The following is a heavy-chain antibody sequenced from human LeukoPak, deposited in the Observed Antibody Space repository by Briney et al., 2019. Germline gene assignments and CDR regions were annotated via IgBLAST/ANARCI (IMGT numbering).Heavy chain of an antibody. CDR2: ISISGENT. D-gene: IGHD6-6*01. V-gene: IGHV3-23*01. Sequence: PGGSLRLSCAASGFTFSSYAMSWVRQAPGKGLEWASAISISGENTYYADSVKGRFTISRDTSRNTLYLQMHSLRAEDTAVYYCARLISTSSSRFSDYWGQGTLVTVSS. CDR1: GFTFSSYA. J-gene: IGHJ4*02. CDR3: ARLISTSSSRFSDY.